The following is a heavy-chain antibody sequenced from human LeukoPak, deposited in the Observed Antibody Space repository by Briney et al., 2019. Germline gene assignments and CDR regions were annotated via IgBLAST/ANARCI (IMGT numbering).Heavy chain of an antibody. V-gene: IGHV1-2*04. CDR3: ARGPPARRAWFDP. CDR2: INPNSGGT. Sequence: GASVKVSCKASGYTFTGYYMHWVRQAPGQGLEWMGWINPNSGGTNYAQKFQGWVTMTRDTSISTAYMELSRLRSDDMAVYYCARGPPARRAWFDPWGQGTLVTVSS. CDR1: GYTFTGYY. D-gene: IGHD6-6*01. J-gene: IGHJ5*02.